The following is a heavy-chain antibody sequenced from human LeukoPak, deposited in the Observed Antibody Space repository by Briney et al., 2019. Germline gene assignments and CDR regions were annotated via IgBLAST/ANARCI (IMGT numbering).Heavy chain of an antibody. CDR3: ARAGRPMIGGVTPLEHFDS. CDR2: INAGVGNT. D-gene: IGHD3-10*01. CDR1: GYTFTGYY. J-gene: IGHJ4*02. V-gene: IGHV1-3*01. Sequence: ASVNVSCKASGYTFTGYYMHWVRQAPGQGLEWMGWINAGVGNTKYSEKFQDRVTVTRDTPATTAYMELSSLRAEDTAVYYCARAGRPMIGGVTPLEHFDSWGQGTLVTVSS.